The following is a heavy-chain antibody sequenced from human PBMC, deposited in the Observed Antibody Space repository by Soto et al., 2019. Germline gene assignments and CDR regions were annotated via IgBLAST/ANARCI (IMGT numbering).Heavy chain of an antibody. CDR3: AIDVRDSHASGWFDP. Sequence: PGGSLRLSCAASGFTFSTSDMTWVRQAPGKGLEWVSEISGSGGSTYYADSVKGRFTISRDNSKNTLYLQMNSLRAEDTAAYYCAIDVRDSHASGWFDPWGQGTLVTAPQ. D-gene: IGHD3-10*01. J-gene: IGHJ5*02. CDR1: GFTFSTSD. V-gene: IGHV3-23*01. CDR2: ISGSGGST.